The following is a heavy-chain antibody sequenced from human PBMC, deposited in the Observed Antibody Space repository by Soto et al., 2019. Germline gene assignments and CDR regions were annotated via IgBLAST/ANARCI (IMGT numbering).Heavy chain of an antibody. D-gene: IGHD3-3*01. CDR3: ARVLFGRGNWFDP. V-gene: IGHV4-59*01. CDR2: IYYSGST. J-gene: IGHJ5*02. CDR1: GGSISSYY. Sequence: SETLSLTYTVSGGSISSYYWSWIRQPPGKGLEWIGYIYYSGSTNYNPSLKSRVTISVDTSKNQFSLKLSSVTAADTAVYYCARVLFGRGNWFDPWGQGTLVTVSS.